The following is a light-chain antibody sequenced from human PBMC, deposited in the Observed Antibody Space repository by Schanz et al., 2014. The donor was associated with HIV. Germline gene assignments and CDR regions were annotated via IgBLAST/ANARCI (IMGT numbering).Light chain of an antibody. Sequence: QSALTQPPSASGSPGQSITISCTGPSSDVGDYDYVSWYQQHPGKAPKLIIYEVNKRPSGVPDRFSGSKSGNTASLTVSGLQAEDEGDYYCSSWADNYVRIFGSGTKLTVL. CDR2: EVN. CDR3: SSWADNYVRI. J-gene: IGLJ1*01. CDR1: SSDVGDYDY. V-gene: IGLV2-8*01.